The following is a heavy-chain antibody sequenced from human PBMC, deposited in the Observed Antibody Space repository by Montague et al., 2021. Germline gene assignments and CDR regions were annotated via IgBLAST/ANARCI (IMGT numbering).Heavy chain of an antibody. CDR3: VAIKWERQTRNYFEQ. Sequence: SETLSLTCDIYVDSFTDYYWGWIRQTPGKGLEWIGETNHRGTAKSNPSLKTRVSLSLDTSKSQLPLTLQSVTAADTAVYYCVAIKWERQTRNYFEQWGPGILVSVSS. J-gene: IGHJ4*02. CDR1: VDSFTDYY. D-gene: IGHD1-26*01. CDR2: TNHRGTA. V-gene: IGHV4-34*01.